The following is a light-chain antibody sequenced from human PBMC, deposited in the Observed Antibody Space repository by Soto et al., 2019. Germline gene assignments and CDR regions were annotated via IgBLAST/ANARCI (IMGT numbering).Light chain of an antibody. J-gene: IGKJ2*02. Sequence: EIVLTQSPGTLSLSPGERATLSCRASQSVSSSYLAWYQQKPGQAPRLLIYGASSRATGIPDRFSGSGSGTDFTLTTSRLEPEDFAVYYCQQYGSPGTFGQGTKLEIK. V-gene: IGKV3-20*01. CDR1: QSVSSSY. CDR3: QQYGSPGT. CDR2: GAS.